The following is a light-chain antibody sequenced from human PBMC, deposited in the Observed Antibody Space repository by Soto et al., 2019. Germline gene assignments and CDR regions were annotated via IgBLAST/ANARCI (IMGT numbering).Light chain of an antibody. J-gene: IGKJ4*01. CDR1: QSVSGF. CDR2: DAS. Sequence: EIVLTQSPATLSLSPGERATLSCRASQSVSGFLAWYQQKPGQAPRLLMYDASNRATGIPARFSGSGSGTDFTLTISSLEPEDFAIYYCQQRSNWPSTFGGGTKVEIK. V-gene: IGKV3-11*01. CDR3: QQRSNWPST.